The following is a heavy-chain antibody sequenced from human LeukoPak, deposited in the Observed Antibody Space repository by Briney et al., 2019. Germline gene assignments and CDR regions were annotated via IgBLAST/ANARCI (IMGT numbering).Heavy chain of an antibody. CDR2: IKQDESVK. V-gene: IGHV3-7*01. Sequence: GGSLRLSCAASGFTFDDYGMSWVRQAPGKGLEWVANIKQDESVKYYVDSVKGRFTISRDDAKNSLYLQMNSLRAEDTAVYYCARDFEISSGWGQGTLVTVSS. CDR1: GFTFDDYG. CDR3: ARDFEISSG. J-gene: IGHJ4*02. D-gene: IGHD6-19*01.